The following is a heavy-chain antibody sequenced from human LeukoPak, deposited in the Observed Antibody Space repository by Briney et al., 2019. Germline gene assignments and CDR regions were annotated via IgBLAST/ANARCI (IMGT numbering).Heavy chain of an antibody. D-gene: IGHD2-2*01. CDR3: ARPSYCSSTSCHLKHHPAGAFDI. Sequence: GASVKVSCKASGYTFTSYDINWVRQATGQGLEWMGWMNPNSGNTGYAQKFQGRVTITRNTSISTAYMELSSLRSEDTAVYYCARPSYCSSTSCHLKHHPAGAFDIWGQGTMVTVSS. CDR1: GYTFTSYD. J-gene: IGHJ3*02. CDR2: MNPNSGNT. V-gene: IGHV1-8*03.